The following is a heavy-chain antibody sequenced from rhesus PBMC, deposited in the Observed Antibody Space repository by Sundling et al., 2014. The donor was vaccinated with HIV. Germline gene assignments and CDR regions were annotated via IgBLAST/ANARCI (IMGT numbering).Heavy chain of an antibody. CDR2: ISSGGGST. J-gene: IGHJ6*01. CDR3: AKEGTIFGLVMPKGGLDS. Sequence: EVQLVESGGGLVQPGGSLRLSCAASGFTFSSYGMYWVRQAPGKGLEWISAISSGGGSTYYADSVKGRFTISRDNSKNTLSLQMNSLRAEDTAVYYCAKEGTIFGLVMPKGGLDSWGQGVVVTVSS. D-gene: IGHD3-3*01. V-gene: IGHV3S42*01. CDR1: GFTFSSYG.